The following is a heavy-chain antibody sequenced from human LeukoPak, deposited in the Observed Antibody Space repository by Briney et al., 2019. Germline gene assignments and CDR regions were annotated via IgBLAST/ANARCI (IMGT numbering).Heavy chain of an antibody. J-gene: IGHJ4*02. V-gene: IGHV5-51*01. Sequence: PGESLKISCKGSGYSFSSYWIGWVRQMPGKGLEWMGIINSGRSDTRYSPPFQGQVTISADESISTSYLHWTSLKASDTAMYYCARRGEDGYISDYWGQGTLVTVSS. CDR2: INSGRSDT. CDR3: ARRGEDGYISDY. CDR1: GYSFSSYW. D-gene: IGHD5-24*01.